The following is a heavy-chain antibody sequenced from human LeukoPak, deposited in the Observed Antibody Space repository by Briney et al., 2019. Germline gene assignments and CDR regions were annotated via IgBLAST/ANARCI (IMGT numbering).Heavy chain of an antibody. Sequence: GGSLRLSCAASGFTFSGYAMSWVRQPPGKGLEWVSSISGSGDSTYYADSVKGRFTISRDNSKNTLYLQMNSLRAESTAVYYCANSAGYCSSTSCFDYFCDYWGQGTLVTVSS. D-gene: IGHD2-2*01. V-gene: IGHV3-23*01. CDR3: ANSAGYCSSTSCFDYFCDY. J-gene: IGHJ4*02. CDR1: GFTFSGYA. CDR2: ISGSGDST.